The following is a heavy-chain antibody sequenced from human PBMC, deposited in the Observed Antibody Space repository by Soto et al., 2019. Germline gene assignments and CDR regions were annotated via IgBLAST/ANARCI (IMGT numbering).Heavy chain of an antibody. J-gene: IGHJ4*01. CDR2: TYYRSKWYY. D-gene: IGHD1-26*01. CDR1: GYSVSSNSAG. Sequence: SHTRSLTCAITGYSVSSNSAGWSWVRQSPSRGLEWLGRTYYRSKWYYEYAVSVRGRITINPDTSKNQYSLQLNSVTPEDTAVYFCARGEQYSGRIFDYWGQGTLVTVSS. V-gene: IGHV6-1*01. CDR3: ARGEQYSGRIFDY.